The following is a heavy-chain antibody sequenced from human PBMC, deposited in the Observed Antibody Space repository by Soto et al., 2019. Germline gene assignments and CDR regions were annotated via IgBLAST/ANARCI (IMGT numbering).Heavy chain of an antibody. CDR1: GVSVSSYY. CDR3: ASGIVGATTYGMDV. CDR2: ISYSGSP. V-gene: IGHV4-59*02. Sequence: SETLSLTCTVSGVSVSSYYWCWIRQPPGKGLEWIGYISYSGSPNYNPSLKSRVTISVDTSKNHFSLKLSSVTAADTAVYFCASGIVGATTYGMDVWGQGTTVTVSS. J-gene: IGHJ6*02. D-gene: IGHD1-26*01.